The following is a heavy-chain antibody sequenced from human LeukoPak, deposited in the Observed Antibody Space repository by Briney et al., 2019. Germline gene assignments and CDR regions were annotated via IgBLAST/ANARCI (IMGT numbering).Heavy chain of an antibody. D-gene: IGHD3-10*02. CDR1: GGTFSSYA. CDR3: ARDVPGGSDY. J-gene: IGHJ4*02. CDR2: IIPILGIA. V-gene: IGHV1-69*04. Sequence: SVKASCKASGGTFSSYAISWVRQAPGQGLEWMGRIIPILGIANYAQKFQGRVTITADKSTSTAYMELSSLRSEDTAVYYCARDVPGGSDYWGQGTLVTVSS.